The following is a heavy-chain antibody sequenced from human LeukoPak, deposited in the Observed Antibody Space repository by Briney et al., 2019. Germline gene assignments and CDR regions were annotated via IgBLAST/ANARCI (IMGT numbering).Heavy chain of an antibody. D-gene: IGHD3-3*01. CDR3: AKDNSFGANYDFWSGYLHYFDY. Sequence: PGGSLRLSCAASGFTFSSYGMHWVRQAPGKGLEWVAFIRYDGSNKYYADSVKGRFTISRDNSKNTLYLQMNSLRAEDTAVYYCAKDNSFGANYDFWSGYLHYFDYWGQGTLVTVSS. CDR1: GFTFSSYG. V-gene: IGHV3-30*02. J-gene: IGHJ4*02. CDR2: IRYDGSNK.